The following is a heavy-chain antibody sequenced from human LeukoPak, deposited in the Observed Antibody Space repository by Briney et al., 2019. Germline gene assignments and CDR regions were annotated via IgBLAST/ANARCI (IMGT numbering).Heavy chain of an antibody. CDR1: GFKFTDYV. CDR3: ARDLGGRGIPVYYFDY. J-gene: IGHJ4*02. Sequence: GRSLRLSCVASGFKFTDYVIHWVRQVPGRGLEWVAVVWFDGSYELYADSVKGRFTISRDDSRSTVNLQMESLRAEDTALYYCARDLGGRGIPVYYFDYWGQGTQVTVSS. V-gene: IGHV3-33*08. CDR2: VWFDGSYE. D-gene: IGHD4-23*01.